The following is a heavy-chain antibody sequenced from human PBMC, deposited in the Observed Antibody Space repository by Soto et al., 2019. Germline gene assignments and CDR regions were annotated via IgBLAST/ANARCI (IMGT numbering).Heavy chain of an antibody. CDR2: IYYSGST. Sequence: SETLSLTCTVSGGSISSSSYYWGWIRQPPGKGLEWIGSIYYSGSTYYNPSLKSRVTISVDTSKNQFSLKLSSVTAADTAVYYCRTQGYSSGWYLYYYYYGMDVWGQGTKVTVSS. CDR1: GGSISSSSYY. CDR3: RTQGYSSGWYLYYYYYGMDV. V-gene: IGHV4-39*01. J-gene: IGHJ6*02. D-gene: IGHD6-19*01.